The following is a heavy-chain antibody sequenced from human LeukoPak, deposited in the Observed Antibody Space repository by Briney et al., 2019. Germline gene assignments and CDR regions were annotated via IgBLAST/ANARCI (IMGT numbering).Heavy chain of an antibody. CDR2: INPNSGGT. J-gene: IGHJ3*02. Sequence: ASVKVSCKASGYTFTGYYMHWVRQAPGQGLEWMGWINPNSGGTNYAQKFQGRVTMTRDTSISTAYMELSRLRSDDTAVYYCARDVRYYDSSGPPRAFDIWGQGTMVTVSS. V-gene: IGHV1-2*02. CDR1: GYTFTGYY. D-gene: IGHD3-22*01. CDR3: ARDVRYYDSSGPPRAFDI.